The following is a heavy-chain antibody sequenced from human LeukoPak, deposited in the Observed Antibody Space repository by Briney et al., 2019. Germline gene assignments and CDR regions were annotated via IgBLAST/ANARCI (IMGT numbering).Heavy chain of an antibody. J-gene: IGHJ4*02. CDR2: ISYDGSNK. D-gene: IGHD3-10*01. CDR1: GFTFSSYG. CDR3: AKDGSGSRPPFDY. Sequence: PGGSLRLSCAASGFTFSSYGMHWARQAPGKGLEWVAVISYDGSNKYYADSVKGRFTISRDNSKNTLYLQMNSLRAEDTAVYYCAKDGSGSRPPFDYWGQGTLVTVSS. V-gene: IGHV3-30*18.